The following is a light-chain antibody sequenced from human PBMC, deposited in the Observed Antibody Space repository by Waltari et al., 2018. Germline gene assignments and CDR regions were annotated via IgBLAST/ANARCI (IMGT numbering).Light chain of an antibody. CDR1: QDISNY. CDR3: QQYDNLPLT. Sequence: DIQMTQSPSSLSASVGERVTLTCQASQDISNYLNWYQQKPGKAPKLLIYDASNLETGVPSRFSGSGSGTDFTFTISSLQPEDIATYYCQQYDNLPLTFGGGTKVEIK. J-gene: IGKJ4*01. V-gene: IGKV1-33*01. CDR2: DAS.